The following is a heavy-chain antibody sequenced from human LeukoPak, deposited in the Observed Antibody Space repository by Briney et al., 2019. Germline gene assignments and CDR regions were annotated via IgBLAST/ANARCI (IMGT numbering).Heavy chain of an antibody. V-gene: IGHV4-39*01. CDR1: GGSISSSSYY. D-gene: IGHD2/OR15-2a*01. Sequence: KPSQTLSLTCTVSGGSISSSSYYWGWLRQPPGKGLEWIGSIYYSGSTYYNPSLKSRVTISVDTSKNQFSLKLSSVTAADTAVYYCARPSLSGPFYYWGQGTLVTVSS. CDR2: IYYSGST. CDR3: ARPSLSGPFYY. J-gene: IGHJ4*02.